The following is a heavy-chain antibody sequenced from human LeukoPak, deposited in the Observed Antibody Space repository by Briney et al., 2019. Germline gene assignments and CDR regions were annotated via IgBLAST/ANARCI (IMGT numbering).Heavy chain of an antibody. Sequence: ASVKVSCKASGYTFTSYYIHWVRQAPGQGLEWMGWINPNSGGTNYAQKFQGRVTMTRDTSISTAYMELSRLRSDDTAVYYCARGIYCSGGSCYYFDYWGQGTLVTVSS. CDR3: ARGIYCSGGSCYYFDY. J-gene: IGHJ4*02. V-gene: IGHV1-2*02. CDR1: GYTFTSYY. CDR2: INPNSGGT. D-gene: IGHD2-15*01.